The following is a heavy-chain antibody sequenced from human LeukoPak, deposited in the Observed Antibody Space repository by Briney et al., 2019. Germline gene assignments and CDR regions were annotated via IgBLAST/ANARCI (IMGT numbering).Heavy chain of an antibody. J-gene: IGHJ4*02. D-gene: IGHD6-19*01. CDR3: ARDQETLAVAVYYFDY. V-gene: IGHV3-33*01. Sequence: GGSLRLSCAASGFTFSSYGMHWVRQAPGKGLEWVAVIWYDGSNKYYADSVKGRFTISRDNSKNTLYLQMNSLRAEDTAVYYCARDQETLAVAVYYFDYWGQGTLVTVSS. CDR2: IWYDGSNK. CDR1: GFTFSSYG.